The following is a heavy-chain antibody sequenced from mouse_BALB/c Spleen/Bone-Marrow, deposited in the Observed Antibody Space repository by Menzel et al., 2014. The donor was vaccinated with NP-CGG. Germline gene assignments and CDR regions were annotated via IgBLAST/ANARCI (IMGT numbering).Heavy chain of an antibody. CDR2: ISRGGSYT. CDR3: ARRDYDCDGPWFAY. V-gene: IGHV5-6*01. CDR1: GFTFSSYG. D-gene: IGHD2-4*01. J-gene: IGHJ3*01. Sequence: EVHLVESGGDLVKPGGSLKLSCAASGFTFSSYGVSWVRQTPDKRLEWVATISRGGSYTYYPDSVKGRFTISRDNAKNTLYLQMSSLKSEDTAMYYCARRDYDCDGPWFAYWGQGTLVTVSA.